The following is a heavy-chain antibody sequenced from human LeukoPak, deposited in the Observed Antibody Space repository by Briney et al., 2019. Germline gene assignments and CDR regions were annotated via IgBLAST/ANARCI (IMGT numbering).Heavy chain of an antibody. V-gene: IGHV3-21*04. Sequence: PGGSLRLSCAASGFTFSSYSMNWVRQAPGKGLEWVSSISSSSSYIYYADSVKGRFTISRDNAKNSLYLQMNSLRAEDTAVYYCARVTIFGSYAFDIWGQGTMVTVSS. D-gene: IGHD3-3*01. CDR1: GFTFSSYS. CDR3: ARVTIFGSYAFDI. CDR2: ISSSSSYI. J-gene: IGHJ3*02.